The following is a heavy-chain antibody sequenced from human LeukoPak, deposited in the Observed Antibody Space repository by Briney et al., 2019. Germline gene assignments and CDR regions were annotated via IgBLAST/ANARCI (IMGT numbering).Heavy chain of an antibody. CDR3: ARDSHSSGWFD. Sequence: GGSLRLSCAASGFTFSSYSVNWVRQAPGKGLEWVSSISSSSSYIYYADSVKGRFTISRDNAKNSLYLQMNSLRAEDTAVSYCARDSHSSGWFDWGQGTLVTVSS. CDR2: ISSSSSYI. D-gene: IGHD6-19*01. J-gene: IGHJ4*02. CDR1: GFTFSSYS. V-gene: IGHV3-21*01.